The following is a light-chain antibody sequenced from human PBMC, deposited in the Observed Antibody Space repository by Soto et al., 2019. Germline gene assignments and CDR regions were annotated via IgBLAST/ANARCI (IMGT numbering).Light chain of an antibody. CDR3: QQYGSSP. CDR2: GAS. CDR1: QSVCSSY. V-gene: IGKV3-20*01. J-gene: IGKJ4*01. Sequence: EIVLTQSPGTLSLSPGERATLSCRASQSVCSSYLAWYQQKPGQAPRLLIYGASSRATGIPDRFSGSGSGTDFTLTISRLEPEDFAVYYCQQYGSSPFGGGTKVEIK.